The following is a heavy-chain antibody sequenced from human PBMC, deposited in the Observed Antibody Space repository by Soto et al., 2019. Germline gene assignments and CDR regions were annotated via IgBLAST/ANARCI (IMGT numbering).Heavy chain of an antibody. CDR1: GFTFSSYG. V-gene: IGHV3-33*01. J-gene: IGHJ3*02. D-gene: IGHD4-17*01. Sequence: QVQLVESGGGVVQPGRSLRLSCAASGFTFSSYGMHWVRQAPGKGLEWVAVIWYDGSNKYYADSVKGRFTISRDNSQNTLYLQMNSLRAEDTAVYYCAREQGTVGAFDIWGQGTMVTVSS. CDR2: IWYDGSNK. CDR3: AREQGTVGAFDI.